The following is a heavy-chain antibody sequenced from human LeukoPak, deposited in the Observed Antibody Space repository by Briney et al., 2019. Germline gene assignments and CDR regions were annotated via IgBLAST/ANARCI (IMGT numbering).Heavy chain of an antibody. J-gene: IGHJ4*02. CDR3: ARGEAPEDK. V-gene: IGHV1-2*02. CDR1: GYTFTGYY. CDR2: INPHTGDT. Sequence: ASVKVSCKASGYTFTGYYIHWVRQAPGQGLEWLGWINPHTGDTYHAQKFQGRVTMTSDASVNTAYMQLSRLKSDDTDIYYCARGEAPEDKWGQGTLVTVSS.